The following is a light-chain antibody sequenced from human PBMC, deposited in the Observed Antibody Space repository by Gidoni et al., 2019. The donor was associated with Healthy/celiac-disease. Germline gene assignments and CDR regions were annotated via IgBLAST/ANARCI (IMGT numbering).Light chain of an antibody. Sequence: SSELTQDPAVAVALGQTVRITCQGESLRSYYASWYQQKPGQAPVLVIYGKNNRPSGIPARVSGSRSGTTASLSIPGAQAEDEAAFYCNSRASSGNHLVFGGGTKLTVL. V-gene: IGLV3-19*01. CDR2: GKN. J-gene: IGLJ2*01. CDR3: NSRASSGNHLV. CDR1: SLRSYY.